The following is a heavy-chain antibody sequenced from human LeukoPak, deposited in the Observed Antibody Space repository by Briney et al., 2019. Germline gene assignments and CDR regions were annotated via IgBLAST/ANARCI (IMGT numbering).Heavy chain of an antibody. D-gene: IGHD4-23*01. CDR3: ARAGGNPDAFDI. CDR1: GFTFNNYG. V-gene: IGHV3-33*01. CDR2: IWYDGTNK. J-gene: IGHJ3*02. Sequence: GGSLRLSCAASGFTFNNYGMHWVRQAPGKGLEWVALIWYDGTNKYYGDSVKGRFTISRDNSKNTLYLQMNSLRAEDTAVHYCARAGGNPDAFDIWGQGTMATVYS.